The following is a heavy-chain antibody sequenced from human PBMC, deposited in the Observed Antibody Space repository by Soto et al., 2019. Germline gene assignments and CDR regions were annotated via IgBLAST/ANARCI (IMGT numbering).Heavy chain of an antibody. V-gene: IGHV4-31*03. CDR2: IYYSGST. D-gene: IGHD3-9*01. Sequence: PSATLSLTCTVSGGSISSGGYYWSWIRQHPGKGMEWIGYIYYSGSTYYNPSLKSRVTISVDTSKNQFSLKLSSVTAADTAVYYCARCQYYDILTGYPDGPYFDYWGQGTLVTVSS. J-gene: IGHJ4*02. CDR1: GGSISSGGYY. CDR3: ARCQYYDILTGYPDGPYFDY.